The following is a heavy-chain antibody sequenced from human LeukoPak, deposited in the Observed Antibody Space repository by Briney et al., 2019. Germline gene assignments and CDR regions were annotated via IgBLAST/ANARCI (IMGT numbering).Heavy chain of an antibody. D-gene: IGHD3-10*01. Sequence: GGSPRLSCAASGFTFSSYAMHWVRQAPGKGLEWVAVISYDGSNKYYADSVKGRFTISRDNSKNTLYLQMNSLRAEDTAVYYCARAPDPGSPDYWGQGTLVTVSS. CDR2: ISYDGSNK. V-gene: IGHV3-30*04. J-gene: IGHJ4*02. CDR1: GFTFSSYA. CDR3: ARAPDPGSPDY.